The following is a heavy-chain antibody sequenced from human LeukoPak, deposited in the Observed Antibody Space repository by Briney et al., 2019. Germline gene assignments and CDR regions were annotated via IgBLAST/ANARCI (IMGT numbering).Heavy chain of an antibody. CDR3: ARGQVPAARGYNWFDP. Sequence: SETLSLTCTVSGGSISSYYWSWIRQPAGKGLEWIGEINARGDTNFNPSLKSRVTISVDTSKSQFSLRLTSTIAADTAVYYCARGQVPAARGYNWFDPWGQGTLVTVSS. J-gene: IGHJ5*02. D-gene: IGHD2-2*01. V-gene: IGHV4-4*07. CDR1: GGSISSYY. CDR2: INARGDT.